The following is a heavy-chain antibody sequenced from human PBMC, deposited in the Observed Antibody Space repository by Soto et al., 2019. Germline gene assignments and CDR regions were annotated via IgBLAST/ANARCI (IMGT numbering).Heavy chain of an antibody. Sequence: QVQLQQSGPGLVKPSQTLSLTCAISGDSVSSKSAAWNWIRQSPSRGLEWLGRTYYRSKWYNDYAVSVKXXIXIXQDTAKNQFSLQLNSVTPDDTAVYYCARTTYDVVVYWGQGTLVTVSS. CDR3: ARTTYDVVVY. CDR2: TYYRSKWYN. V-gene: IGHV6-1*01. J-gene: IGHJ4*02. CDR1: GDSVSSKSAA. D-gene: IGHD3-3*01.